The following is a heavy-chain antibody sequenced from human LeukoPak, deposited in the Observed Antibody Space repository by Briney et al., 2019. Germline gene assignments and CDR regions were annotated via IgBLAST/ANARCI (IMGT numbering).Heavy chain of an antibody. CDR3: ARAEGSVSSFDY. Sequence: GGSLRLSCVASGFPFRSFSMKWVRQAPGKGLEWGSSISSSSTYIYYADSVTRRFTISIDNAKNSLYLQMNSLRVEDTAVYYCARAEGSVSSFDYWGQGTLVTVSS. CDR1: GFPFRSFS. V-gene: IGHV3-21*01. CDR2: ISSSSTYI. D-gene: IGHD3-10*01. J-gene: IGHJ4*02.